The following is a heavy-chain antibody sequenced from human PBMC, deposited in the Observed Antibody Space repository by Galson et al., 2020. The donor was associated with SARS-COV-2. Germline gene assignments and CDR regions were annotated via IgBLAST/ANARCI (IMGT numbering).Heavy chain of an antibody. CDR3: ARAPDYYYYYLDV. CDR1: GFTISSYS. V-gene: IGHV3-48*01. CDR2: ISSSSSTI. J-gene: IGHJ6*03. Sequence: AGSLRLSCAASGFTISSYSMNWVRQAPGKGLEWVSYISSSSSTIYYADSVKGRFTISRDNAKNSLYLQMNSLRAEDTAVYYCARAPDYYYYYLDVWGKGTTVTISS.